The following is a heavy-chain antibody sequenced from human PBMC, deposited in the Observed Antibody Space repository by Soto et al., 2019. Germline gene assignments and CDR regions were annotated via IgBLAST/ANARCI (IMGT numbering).Heavy chain of an antibody. CDR2: ISGSGGKT. Sequence: GGSLRLSCAASGFTFSSNAMSWVLQAQGKGLEWVSAISGSGGKTSYADSVKGRVTISRDNSKNTLYLQMNSLRAEDTAVYFCAKAAFVYSSCWYNYWGQGTLVTVSS. D-gene: IGHD6-13*01. CDR1: GFTFSSNA. V-gene: IGHV3-23*01. J-gene: IGHJ4*02. CDR3: AKAAFVYSSCWYNY.